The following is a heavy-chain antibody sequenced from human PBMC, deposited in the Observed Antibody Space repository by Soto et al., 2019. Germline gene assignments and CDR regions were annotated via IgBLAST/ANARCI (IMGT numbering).Heavy chain of an antibody. D-gene: IGHD3-22*01. CDR1: GYTFTSYY. CDR2: INPSGGST. Sequence: ALVKVSCTASGYTFTSYYMRWVRQAPGQGLEWMGIINPSGGSTSYAQKFQGRVTMTRDTSTSTVYMELSSLRSEDTAVYYCASGGADYYDSSGKPTFDYWGQGTLATVSS. CDR3: ASGGADYYDSSGKPTFDY. J-gene: IGHJ4*02. V-gene: IGHV1-46*01.